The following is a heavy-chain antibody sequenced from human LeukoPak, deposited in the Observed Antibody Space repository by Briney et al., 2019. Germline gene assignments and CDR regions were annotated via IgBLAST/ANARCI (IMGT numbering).Heavy chain of an antibody. CDR2: IKSKADGETT. CDR1: GFTFTHAW. CDR3: TTDLGITMIRGVIVS. Sequence: GGSLRLSCAASGFTFTHAWMTWVRQPPGKGLEWVGRIKSKADGETTDYAAPVKGRFFMSRDDSKATLYLQMNYLETEDTAVYYCTTDLGITMIRGVIVSWGRGTLVTVSS. D-gene: IGHD3-10*01. J-gene: IGHJ4*02. V-gene: IGHV3-15*01.